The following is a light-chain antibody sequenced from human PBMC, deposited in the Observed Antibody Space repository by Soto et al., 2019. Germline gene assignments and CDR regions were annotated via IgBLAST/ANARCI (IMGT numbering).Light chain of an antibody. CDR3: MQGPHWPPYT. V-gene: IGKV2-30*01. Sequence: DVVMTQSPLSLPVTLGQPASISCSASRSLVYSDGNSYLSWYHQRPGQSPRRLLYTASNRDSGVPDRFSGSGSGTDFTLEISRVEAEDVGIYYCMQGPHWPPYTFGQGTKLEIK. J-gene: IGKJ2*01. CDR2: TAS. CDR1: RSLVYSDGNSY.